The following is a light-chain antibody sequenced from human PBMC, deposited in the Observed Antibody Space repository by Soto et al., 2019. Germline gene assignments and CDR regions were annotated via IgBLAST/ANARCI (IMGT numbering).Light chain of an antibody. J-gene: IGKJ3*01. CDR1: QSISSY. V-gene: IGKV1-39*01. CDR2: AAS. CDR3: QQSYSTPPFT. Sequence: DIQMTQSPSSLSASVGDRVTITCRASQSISSYLNWYQQKPGKAPKLLIYAASSLQSGVPSRFSGSGSGTDFTLTISSLPPEDFATYYCQQSYSTPPFTFGPGNKVDIK.